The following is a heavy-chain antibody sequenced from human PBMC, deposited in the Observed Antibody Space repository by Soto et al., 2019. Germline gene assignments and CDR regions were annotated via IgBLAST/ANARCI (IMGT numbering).Heavy chain of an antibody. Sequence: GGSLRLSCAASGFIFSSYAMNWVRQAPGKGLEWVSSMTGSGGSTNYADSVKGRFTISRDNSKNTLYLQMKSLRAEDTAIYYCANSLYGLQYYFDYWGQGTLVTVSS. V-gene: IGHV3-23*01. D-gene: IGHD2-8*01. CDR1: GFIFSSYA. J-gene: IGHJ4*02. CDR3: ANSLYGLQYYFDY. CDR2: MTGSGGST.